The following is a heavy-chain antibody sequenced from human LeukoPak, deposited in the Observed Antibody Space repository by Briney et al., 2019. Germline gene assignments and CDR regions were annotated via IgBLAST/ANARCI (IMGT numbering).Heavy chain of an antibody. J-gene: IGHJ4*02. V-gene: IGHV3-15*01. Sequence: GGSLRLSCSASGFTFSSYTMNWVRQAPGKGLEWVGRIKSKTDGGTTDDAAPVKGRVTISRDDTKNTLYLQMNSLKTEDTAVYYCTTDLGSSGTRGGGQGTLVTVSS. D-gene: IGHD3-22*01. CDR3: TTDLGSSGTRG. CDR1: GFTFSSYT. CDR2: IKSKTDGGTT.